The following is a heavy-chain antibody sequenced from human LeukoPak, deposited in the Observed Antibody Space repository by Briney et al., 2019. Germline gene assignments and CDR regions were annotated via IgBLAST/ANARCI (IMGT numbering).Heavy chain of an antibody. Sequence: ASVKVSCKASGYTFISYDINWVRQATGQGLEWMGWMNPNSGNTGYAQKFQGRVTITRNTSISTAYMELSSLRSEDTAVYYCARSLSCSSSSCYREPFDYWGQGTLVTVSS. CDR2: MNPNSGNT. J-gene: IGHJ4*02. V-gene: IGHV1-8*03. D-gene: IGHD2-2*02. CDR3: ARSLSCSSSSCYREPFDY. CDR1: GYTFISYD.